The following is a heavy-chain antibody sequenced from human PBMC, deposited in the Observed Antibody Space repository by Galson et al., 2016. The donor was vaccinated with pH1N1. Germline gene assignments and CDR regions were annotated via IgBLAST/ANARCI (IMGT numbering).Heavy chain of an antibody. CDR2: IYWDDDK. V-gene: IGHV2-5*02. D-gene: IGHD6-13*01. CDR3: AHMCWESEAAAGTGAFDI. Sequence: PALVKPTQTLTLTCNFSGFSVSSSGMGVGWIRQPPGKALEWLAVIYWDDDKRYSPSLKSRLTITKDTSKNQVVLTMTNMDPVDTATYYCAHMCWESEAAAGTGAFDIWGQGTMVTVSS. J-gene: IGHJ3*02. CDR1: GFSVSSSGMG.